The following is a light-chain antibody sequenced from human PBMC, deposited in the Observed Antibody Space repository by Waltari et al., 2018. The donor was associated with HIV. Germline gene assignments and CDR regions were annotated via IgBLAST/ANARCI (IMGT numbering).Light chain of an antibody. V-gene: IGLV4-69*01. CDR1: SGHSSHV. CDR2: LNSDGSH. Sequence: QLVLTHSPSASASLGASVKLTCTLSSGHSSHVIAWHQQQPKKGPRYLMKLNSDGSHCKEDGIPDRSSGSSSGAERYLTFSSLQAEDEADYYCQTWGTGIVVFGGGTKLTVL. CDR3: QTWGTGIVV. J-gene: IGLJ2*01.